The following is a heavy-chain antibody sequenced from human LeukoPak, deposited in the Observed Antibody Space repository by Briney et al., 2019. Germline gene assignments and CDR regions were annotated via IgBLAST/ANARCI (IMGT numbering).Heavy chain of an antibody. CDR3: ARGFGAAAGDY. J-gene: IGHJ4*02. CDR1: VHSISSYY. D-gene: IGHD6-13*01. CDR2: IYTSGST. Sequence: SDTLSLPCTVSVHSISSYYWSWIRQPAGKGLEWIGRIYTSGSTNYTPSLKSRVTMSVDTSKTQFSLKLSSVTAADTAVYYCARGFGAAAGDYWGQGTLVTVSS. V-gene: IGHV4-4*07.